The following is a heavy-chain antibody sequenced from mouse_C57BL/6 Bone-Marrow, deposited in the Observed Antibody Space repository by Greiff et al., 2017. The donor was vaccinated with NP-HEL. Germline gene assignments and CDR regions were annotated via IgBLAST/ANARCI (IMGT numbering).Heavy chain of an antibody. CDR2: IDPSDSYT. J-gene: IGHJ2*01. Sequence: QVQLKQPGAELVMPGASVKLSCKASGYTFTSYWLHWVKQRPGQGLEWIGEIDPSDSYTNYNQKFKGKSTLTVETSTSTAYMQLSSLTSEDSAVYYCACDYDYDEGYYFDYWGQGTTLTVSS. CDR1: GYTFTSYW. D-gene: IGHD2-4*01. CDR3: ACDYDYDEGYYFDY. V-gene: IGHV1-69*01.